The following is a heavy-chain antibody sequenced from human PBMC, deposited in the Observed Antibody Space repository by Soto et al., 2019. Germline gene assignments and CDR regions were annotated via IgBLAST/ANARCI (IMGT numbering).Heavy chain of an antibody. V-gene: IGHV3-23*01. CDR3: AKKADFDWLYQFYNWFDP. CDR2: ISGSGGST. Sequence: GGSLRLSCAASGFTFSSYAMSWVRQAPGKGLEWVSAISGSGGSTYYADSVKGRFTISRDNSKNTLYLQMNSLRAEDTAVYYCAKKADFDWLYQFYNWFDPWGQGTLVTVSS. CDR1: GFTFSSYA. J-gene: IGHJ5*02. D-gene: IGHD3-9*01.